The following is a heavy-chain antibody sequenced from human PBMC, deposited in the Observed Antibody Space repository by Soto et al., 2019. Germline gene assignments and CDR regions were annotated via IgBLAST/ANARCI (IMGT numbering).Heavy chain of an antibody. J-gene: IGHJ5*02. Sequence: EVQLVQSGAEVKKPGESLKISCKGSGYSFPSYWIGWVRQMPGKGLEWMGTIYPGDSHTRYSPSFQGQVTISVDKSISTAYLQWSSLKASDTAMYYCARHRAQYSSNWYEGWFDPWGQGTLVTVSS. CDR3: ARHRAQYSSNWYEGWFDP. CDR1: GYSFPSYW. D-gene: IGHD6-13*01. CDR2: IYPGDSHT. V-gene: IGHV5-51*01.